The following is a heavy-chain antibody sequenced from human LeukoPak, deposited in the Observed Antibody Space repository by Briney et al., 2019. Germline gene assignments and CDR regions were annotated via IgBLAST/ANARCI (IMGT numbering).Heavy chain of an antibody. CDR1: GGSISSGGYY. CDR2: IYYSGST. CDR3: ARTPDGYKSYYFDY. V-gene: IGHV4-31*03. D-gene: IGHD5-24*01. J-gene: IGHJ4*02. Sequence: PSETLSLTCTVSGGSISSGGYYWSWIRQHPGKGLEWIGYIYYSGSTYYNPSLKSRVTISVDTSKNQFSLKLSSVTAADTAVYYCARTPDGYKSYYFDYWGQGTLVTVSS.